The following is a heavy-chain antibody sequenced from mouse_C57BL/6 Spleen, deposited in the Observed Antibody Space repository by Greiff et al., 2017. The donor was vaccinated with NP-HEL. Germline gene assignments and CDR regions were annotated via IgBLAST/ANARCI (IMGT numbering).Heavy chain of an antibody. CDR3: ARYSPLYGNYAMDY. D-gene: IGHD1-1*02. CDR2: IRNKANGYTT. CDR1: GFTFTDYY. Sequence: VQLVESGGGLVQPGGSLSLSCAASGFTFTDYYMSWVRQPPGKALEWLGFIRNKANGYTTEYSASVKGRFTISRDNSQSILYLQMNALRAEDSATYYCARYSPLYGNYAMDYWGQGTSGTGSS. V-gene: IGHV7-3*01. J-gene: IGHJ4*01.